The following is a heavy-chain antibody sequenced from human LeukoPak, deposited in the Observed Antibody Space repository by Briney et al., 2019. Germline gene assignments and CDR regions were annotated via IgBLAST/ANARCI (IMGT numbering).Heavy chain of an antibody. CDR2: IRNKAYGGTT. Sequence: GGSLRLSCTASGFTFGDYAMSWVRQAPGKGLEWVGFIRNKAYGGTTRYAASVKGRFTISRDESKSIAYLQMNSLKTEDSAVYYCTREIDSGSYYIAYWGQRSPVTVSS. CDR3: TREIDSGSYYIAY. J-gene: IGHJ4*01. D-gene: IGHD1-26*01. CDR1: GFTFGDYA. V-gene: IGHV3-49*04.